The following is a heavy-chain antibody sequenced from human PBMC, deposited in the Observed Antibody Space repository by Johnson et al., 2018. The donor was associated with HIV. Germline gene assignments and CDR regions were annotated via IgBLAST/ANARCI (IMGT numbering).Heavy chain of an antibody. J-gene: IGHJ3*02. D-gene: IGHD1-26*01. CDR2: IRSKAYGGTT. V-gene: IGHV3-49*04. Sequence: VQLVESGGGLVQPGRSLRLSCTASGFTFGDYAMSWVRQAPGKGLEWVGFIRSKAYGGTTDYADSVTGRFSISRDKSKNTLYLQMNSLRADDTAVYYCASRVGELRSVDIWGQGTVVTVSS. CDR1: GFTFGDYA. CDR3: ASRVGELRSVDI.